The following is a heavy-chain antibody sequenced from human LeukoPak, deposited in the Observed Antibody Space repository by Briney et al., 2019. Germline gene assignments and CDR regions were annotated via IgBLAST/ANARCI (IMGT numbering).Heavy chain of an antibody. CDR1: GYSISSGYE. Sequence: PSETLSLTCSVPGYSISSGYEWGWIRQPPGKRLEWIGSISQSGNTYDNLSLKSRVTMSVDTARNQFSLKLTSVTAADTAVYYCVRSEIDDYSRYWGRGMLVIVSS. V-gene: IGHV4-38-2*02. CDR2: ISQSGNT. J-gene: IGHJ4*02. CDR3: VRSEIDDYSRY. D-gene: IGHD4-11*01.